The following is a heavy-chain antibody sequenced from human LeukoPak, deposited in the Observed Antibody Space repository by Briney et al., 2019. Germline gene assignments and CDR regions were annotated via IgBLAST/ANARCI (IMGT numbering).Heavy chain of an antibody. V-gene: IGHV3-48*01. J-gene: IGHJ4*02. D-gene: IGHD1-26*01. CDR2: ISSSYSTI. CDR3: ARDYSGSSLDY. Sequence: GGSLRLSCAASGFTFSSYAMNWVRQAPGKGLEWVSYISSSYSTIYYADSVKGRFTVSRDNAKNSLFLQMNSLRAEDTAVYYCARDYSGSSLDYWGQGTLVTVSS. CDR1: GFTFSSYA.